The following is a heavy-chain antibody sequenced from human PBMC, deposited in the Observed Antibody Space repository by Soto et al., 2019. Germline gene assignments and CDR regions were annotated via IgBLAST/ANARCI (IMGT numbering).Heavy chain of an antibody. D-gene: IGHD3-22*01. CDR2: ISGSDGST. CDR1: GFIFSSYD. J-gene: IGHJ4*02. Sequence: PGGSLRLTCAASGFIFSSYDMSCVRQAPGKGLEWVSAISGSDGSTYYADSVKGRFTISRDNSRNTLYLQMNSLRAEDTAVYYCAKDGVAHIPLFASGSSYDHWGQGTLVTVSS. V-gene: IGHV3-23*01. CDR3: AKDGVAHIPLFASGSSYDH.